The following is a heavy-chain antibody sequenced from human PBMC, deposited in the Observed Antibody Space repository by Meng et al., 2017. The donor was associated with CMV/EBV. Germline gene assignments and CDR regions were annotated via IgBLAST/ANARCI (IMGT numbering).Heavy chain of an antibody. CDR2: IYSGGSST. CDR1: GFTFSSYA. Sequence: GESLKISCAASGFTFSSYAMSWVRQAPGKGLEWVSVIYSGGSSTYYADSVKGQFTISRDNSKNTLYLQMNSLRAEDTAVYYCAKGGSSWYDPWGQGTLVTVSS. V-gene: IGHV3-23*03. J-gene: IGHJ5*02. CDR3: AKGGSSWYDP. D-gene: IGHD6-13*01.